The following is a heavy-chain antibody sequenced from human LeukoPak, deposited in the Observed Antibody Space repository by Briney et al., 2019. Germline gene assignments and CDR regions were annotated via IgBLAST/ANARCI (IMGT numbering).Heavy chain of an antibody. Sequence: PGRSLRLSCAASGFTFDDYATHWVRQAPGKGLEWVSGISWNSGSIGYADSVKGRFTISRDNAKNSLYLQMNSLRAEDTALYYCAKDILNYDFWSGYYTNWGQGTLVTVSS. V-gene: IGHV3-9*01. CDR3: AKDILNYDFWSGYYTN. J-gene: IGHJ4*02. D-gene: IGHD3-3*01. CDR2: ISWNSGSI. CDR1: GFTFDDYA.